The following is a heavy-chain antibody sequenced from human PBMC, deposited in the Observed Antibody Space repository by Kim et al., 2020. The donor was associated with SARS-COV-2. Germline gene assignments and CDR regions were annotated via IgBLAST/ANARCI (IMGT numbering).Heavy chain of an antibody. V-gene: IGHV3-30*04. CDR2: ISYDGSNK. CDR1: GFTFSSYA. D-gene: IGHD1-26*01. J-gene: IGHJ4*02. Sequence: GGSLRLSCAASGFTFSSYAMHWVRQAPGKGLEWVAVISYDGSNKYYADSVKGRFTISRDNSKNTLYLQMNSLRAEDTAVYYCSSGSYYRSFRPSSHFDYWGQGTLVTVSS. CDR3: SSGSYYRSFRPSSHFDY.